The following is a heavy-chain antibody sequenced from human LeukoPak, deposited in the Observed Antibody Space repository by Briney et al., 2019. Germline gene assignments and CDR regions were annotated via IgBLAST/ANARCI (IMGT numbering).Heavy chain of an antibody. Sequence: SETLSLTCTVSGGSISSSSYYWSWIRQHSGKGLEWIGYINYSGNIYYNPSLKSRVLISVDTSKNQFSLILSSVTAADTAVYYCVRDGDYYDSSGSVRAFDIWGQGTMVTVSS. CDR1: GGSISSSSYY. D-gene: IGHD3-22*01. J-gene: IGHJ3*02. V-gene: IGHV4-31*03. CDR3: VRDGDYYDSSGSVRAFDI. CDR2: INYSGNI.